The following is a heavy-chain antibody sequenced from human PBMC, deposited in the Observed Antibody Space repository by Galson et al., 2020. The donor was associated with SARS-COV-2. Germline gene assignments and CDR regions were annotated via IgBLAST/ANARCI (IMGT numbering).Heavy chain of an antibody. CDR2: IYYSGGT. V-gene: IGHV4-39*06. J-gene: IGHJ4*02. Sequence: ASETLSLTCTVSGVSISSTSYYWGWIRQPPGKGLEWIGNIYYSGGTHYNPSLKSRVTISADTSKIQFPLKLTSVTAADTAFYFWASWGAVAALRMTDFWGQGTLVTVSS. CDR3: ASWGAVAALRMTDF. CDR1: GVSISSTSYY. D-gene: IGHD6-19*01.